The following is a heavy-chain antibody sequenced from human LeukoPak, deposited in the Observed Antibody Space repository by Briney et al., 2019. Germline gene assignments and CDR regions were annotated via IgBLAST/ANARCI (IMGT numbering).Heavy chain of an antibody. J-gene: IGHJ5*02. CDR1: GFIFSSNY. V-gene: IGHV3-53*01. CDR2: IYSGGST. Sequence: GGSLRLSCAASGFIFSSNYMTWVRQAPGKGLEWVSVIYSGGSTSYADSVKGRFTISRDQSKNTVYLQMNSLRAEDTAVYYCARDLSSAYVWPPYNWFDPWGQGTLVTVSS. CDR3: ARDLSSAYVWPPYNWFDP. D-gene: IGHD3-22*01.